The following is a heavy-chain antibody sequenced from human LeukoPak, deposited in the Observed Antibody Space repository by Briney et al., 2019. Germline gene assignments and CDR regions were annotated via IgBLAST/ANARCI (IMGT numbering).Heavy chain of an antibody. CDR1: GFTFSSYW. J-gene: IGHJ4*02. V-gene: IGHV3-74*01. Sequence: GGSLRLSCAASGFTFSSYWMHWVRQAPGKGLVWVSRIKNDESSTSYADSVKGRFTISRDNAKNTLYLQMNSLRAEDTAVYYCAREGDTTGAAGTEFDYWGQGALVTVSS. CDR3: AREGDTTGAAGTEFDY. D-gene: IGHD6-13*01. CDR2: IKNDESST.